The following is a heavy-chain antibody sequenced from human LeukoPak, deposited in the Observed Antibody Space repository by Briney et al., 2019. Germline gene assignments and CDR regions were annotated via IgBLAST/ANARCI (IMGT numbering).Heavy chain of an antibody. D-gene: IGHD2-15*01. V-gene: IGHV4-59*01. CDR3: AREDYCGGGSCYSGYFQH. CDR1: GGSISSYY. J-gene: IGHJ1*01. Sequence: SETLSLTCTVSGGSISSYYWSWIRQPPGKGLEWIGYIYYSGITDYNPSLRSRVTISVDTSKNQFSLKLSSVTAADTAVYYRAREDYCGGGSCYSGYFQHWGQGTLVTVSS. CDR2: IYYSGIT.